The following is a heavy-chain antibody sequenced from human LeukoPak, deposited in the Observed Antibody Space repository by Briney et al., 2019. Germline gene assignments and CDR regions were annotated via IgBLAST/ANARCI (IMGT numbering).Heavy chain of an antibody. V-gene: IGHV3-33*08. CDR3: ARDRGSREDGMDV. D-gene: IGHD1-26*01. J-gene: IGHJ6*02. CDR2: IWYDGNNK. Sequence: GGSLRLSCAVSGFTFSTYSMNWVRQAPGKGLEWVAVIWYDGNNKYYADFVKGRFTISRDNSKNTLYLQLNSLRAEDTAVYNCARDRGSREDGMDVWGQGTTVTVSS. CDR1: GFTFSTYS.